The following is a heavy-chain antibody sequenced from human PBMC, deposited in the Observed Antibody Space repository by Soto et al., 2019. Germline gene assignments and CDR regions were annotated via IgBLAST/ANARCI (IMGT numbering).Heavy chain of an antibody. D-gene: IGHD6-13*01. CDR1: GYSFTSYW. CDR2: IYPGDSDT. Sequence: RGESLKISCKGSGYSFTSYWIGWVRQMPGKGLEWMGIIYPGDSDTRYSPSFQGQVTISADKSISTAYLQWSSLKASDTAMYYCARPIAAADNWFDPWGQGTLVTVSS. J-gene: IGHJ5*02. V-gene: IGHV5-51*01. CDR3: ARPIAAADNWFDP.